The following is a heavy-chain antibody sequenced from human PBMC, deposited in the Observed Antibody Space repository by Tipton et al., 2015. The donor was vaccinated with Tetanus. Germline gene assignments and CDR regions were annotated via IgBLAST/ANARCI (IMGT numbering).Heavy chain of an antibody. CDR1: GLSFSGYG. V-gene: IGHV3-30*18. D-gene: IGHD6-19*01. J-gene: IGHJ4*02. CDR2: ISHDGSNE. CDR3: AKLKQWTQPDY. Sequence: SLRLSCATSGLSFSGYGLHWLRQAPGKGLEWVAYISHDGSNEHLVDSVKGRFTISRDNSKNTLYLQMNSLRPEDTAVYYCAKLKQWTQPDYWGRGTLVTVSS.